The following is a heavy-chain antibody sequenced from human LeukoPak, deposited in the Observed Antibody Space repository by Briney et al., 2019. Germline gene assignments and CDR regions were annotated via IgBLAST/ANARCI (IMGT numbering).Heavy chain of an antibody. CDR3: ARSLDYGGNWIGAFDI. Sequence: GASVKVSCKASGGTFSSYAISWVRQAPGQGLEWMGRIIPILGIANYAQKFQGRVTITADKSTSTAYMELSSLRSEDTAVYYCARSLDYGGNWIGAFDIWGQGTMVTVSS. CDR2: IIPILGIA. D-gene: IGHD4-23*01. CDR1: GGTFSSYA. J-gene: IGHJ3*02. V-gene: IGHV1-69*04.